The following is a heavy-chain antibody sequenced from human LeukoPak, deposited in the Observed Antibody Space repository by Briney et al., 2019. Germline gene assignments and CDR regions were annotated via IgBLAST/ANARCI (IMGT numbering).Heavy chain of an antibody. CDR2: VNAGNGKT. V-gene: IGHV1-3*01. CDR3: ARGIWFGSLLYPYYFDH. J-gene: IGHJ4*02. Sequence: ASVKVSCKASGYTFTGYAMHWVRQAPGQRLECLGWVNAGNGKTKYSQEFQGRVTITRDTSASTAYMELSSLRSEDTAVYYCARGIWFGSLLYPYYFDHWGQGTLVTVSS. D-gene: IGHD3-10*01. CDR1: GYTFTGYA.